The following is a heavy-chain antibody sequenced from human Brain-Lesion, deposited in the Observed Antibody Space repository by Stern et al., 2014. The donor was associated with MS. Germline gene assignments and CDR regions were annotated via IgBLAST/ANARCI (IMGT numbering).Heavy chain of an antibody. CDR1: GASISNTQW. CDR3: ARDPRRGGLSGYYHGMDV. J-gene: IGHJ6*02. Sequence: QVQLVQSGPGLVKPSGTLSLTCAVSGASISNTQWWTWVRQSPGKGLEWIGEIYQSGSANYNPSPRSRVTISVDRSKNSFSLKLNSVTAADTAVYYCARDPRRGGLSGYYHGMDVRGQGTTVTVSS. V-gene: IGHV4-4*02. D-gene: IGHD3-10*01. CDR2: IYQSGSA.